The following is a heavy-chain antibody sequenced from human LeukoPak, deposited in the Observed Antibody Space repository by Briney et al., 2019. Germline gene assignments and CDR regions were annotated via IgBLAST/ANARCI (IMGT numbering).Heavy chain of an antibody. CDR1: GGSFSGHY. CDR3: ARVGWQQPTDV. D-gene: IGHD6-13*01. Sequence: SSETLSLTCAVYGGSFSGHYWSWIRQPPGKGLEWIGEINHSGSTNYNPSLKSRVTISVDTSKNQFSLKLSSVTAADTAVYYCARVGWQQPTDVWGKGTTVTVSS. CDR2: INHSGST. V-gene: IGHV4-34*01. J-gene: IGHJ6*04.